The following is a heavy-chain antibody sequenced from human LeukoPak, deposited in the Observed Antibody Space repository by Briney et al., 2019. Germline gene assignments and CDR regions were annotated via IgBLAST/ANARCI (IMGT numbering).Heavy chain of an antibody. V-gene: IGHV3-30-3*01. CDR3: ARDQGGLAAAGKRRWYYGMDV. J-gene: IGHJ6*02. CDR1: GFTFSSYA. Sequence: PGGSLRLSCAASGFTFSSYAMHWVRQAPGKGLEWVAVISYDGSNKYYADSVKGRFTISRDNSKNTLYLQMNSLRAEDTAVYYCARDQGGLAAAGKRRWYYGMDVWGQGTTVTVSS. D-gene: IGHD6-13*01. CDR2: ISYDGSNK.